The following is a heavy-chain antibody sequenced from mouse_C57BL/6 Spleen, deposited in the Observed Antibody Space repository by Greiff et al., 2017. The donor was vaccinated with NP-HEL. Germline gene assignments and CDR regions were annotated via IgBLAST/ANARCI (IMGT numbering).Heavy chain of an antibody. V-gene: IGHV1-15*01. J-gene: IGHJ2*01. D-gene: IGHD1-1*01. CDR3: TSYYGSSYEYYFDY. CDR1: GYTFTDYE. CDR2: IDPETGGT. Sequence: LQQSGAELVRPGASVTLSCKASGYTFTDYEMHWVKQTPVHGLEWIGAIDPETGGTAYNQKFKGKAILTADKSSSTAYMELRSLTSEDSAVYYCTSYYGSSYEYYFDYWGQGTTLTVSS.